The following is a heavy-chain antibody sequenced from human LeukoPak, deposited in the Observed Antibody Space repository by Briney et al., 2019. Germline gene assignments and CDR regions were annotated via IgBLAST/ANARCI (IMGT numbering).Heavy chain of an antibody. V-gene: IGHV1-2*02. CDR3: ARGSLSSGYYYRDYYYYMDV. D-gene: IGHD3-22*01. CDR1: GYTLRTELS. J-gene: IGHJ6*03. CDR2: INPNSGGT. Sequence: GASVKVSCKVSGYTLRTELSMHWVRQAPGKGLEWMGWINPNSGGTNYAQKFQGRVTMTRDTSISTAYMELRSLRSDDTAVYYCARGSLSSGYYYRDYYYYMDVWGKGTTVTVSS.